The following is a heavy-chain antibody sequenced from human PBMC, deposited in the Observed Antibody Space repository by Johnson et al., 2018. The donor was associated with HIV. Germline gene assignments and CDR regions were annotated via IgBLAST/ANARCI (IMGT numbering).Heavy chain of an antibody. CDR1: GFTFSDYF. Sequence: QVQLVESGGGLVKPGGSLRLSCKASGFTFSDYFMSWIRQAPGKGLECISYISSSGSSIYYTASLKGRFTISRDNAKNSLYLQMNSLKAEDTGVYYCARDSTPWGGEHVGYAFDLWGRGTLVTISS. J-gene: IGHJ3*01. CDR2: ISSSGSSI. D-gene: IGHD4-17*01. V-gene: IGHV3-11*04. CDR3: ARDSTPWGGEHVGYAFDL.